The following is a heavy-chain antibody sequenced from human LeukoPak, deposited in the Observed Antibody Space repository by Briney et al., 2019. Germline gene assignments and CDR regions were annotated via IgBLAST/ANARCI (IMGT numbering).Heavy chain of an antibody. CDR1: GYSFTSYW. CDR3: ARRRYYDFWSGYYTVFEGDFDY. Sequence: GESLKISCKGSGYSFTSYWIGWVRQMPGKGLEWMGIIYPGDSDTRYSPSLQGQVTISADKSISTAYLQWSSLKASDTAMYYCARRRYYDFWSGYYTVFEGDFDYWGQGTLVTVSS. CDR2: IYPGDSDT. J-gene: IGHJ4*02. V-gene: IGHV5-51*01. D-gene: IGHD3-3*01.